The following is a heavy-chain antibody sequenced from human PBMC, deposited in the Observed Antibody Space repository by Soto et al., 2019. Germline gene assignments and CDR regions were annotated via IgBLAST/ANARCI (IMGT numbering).Heavy chain of an antibody. Sequence: PGGSLRLSCAASGFSLYNYAMDWVRQAPGQGLEWVSYISLSSANIHYADSVRGRFTISRDNAKNSLYLQMNSLRAEDTAVYYCAREDYYYDSSPKYGMDVWGQGTTVTVSS. D-gene: IGHD3-22*01. CDR3: AREDYYYDSSPKYGMDV. CDR2: ISLSSANI. CDR1: GFSLYNYA. J-gene: IGHJ6*02. V-gene: IGHV3-48*04.